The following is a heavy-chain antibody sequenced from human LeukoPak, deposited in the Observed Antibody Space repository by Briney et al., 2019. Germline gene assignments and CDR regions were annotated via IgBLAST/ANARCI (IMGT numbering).Heavy chain of an antibody. CDR2: ISAYNGNT. V-gene: IGHV1-18*01. CDR1: GYTFTSYG. CDR3: AREQGSGWYAEYYYYYGVDV. J-gene: IGHJ6*02. D-gene: IGHD6-19*01. Sequence: ASVKVSCKASGYTFTSYGISWVRQAPGQGLEWMGWISAYNGNTNYAQKLQGRVTMTTDTSTSTAYMELRSLRSDDTAVYYCAREQGSGWYAEYYYYYGVDVWGQGTTVTVSS.